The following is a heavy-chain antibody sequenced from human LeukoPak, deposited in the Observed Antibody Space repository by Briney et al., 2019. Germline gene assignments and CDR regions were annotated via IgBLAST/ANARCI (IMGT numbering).Heavy chain of an antibody. V-gene: IGHV3-7*01. J-gene: IGHJ4*02. CDR3: ASERPSSSWYDY. CDR1: GFTSSRNL. Sequence: PGGSLRLSCAASGFTSSRNLMTWVRQAPGKGLEWVANIYQDGSEKYYVDSVRGRFTISRDNAKNTLYLQMNSLRAEDTAVYFCASERPSSSWYDYWGQGTLVTVSS. CDR2: IYQDGSEK. D-gene: IGHD6-13*01.